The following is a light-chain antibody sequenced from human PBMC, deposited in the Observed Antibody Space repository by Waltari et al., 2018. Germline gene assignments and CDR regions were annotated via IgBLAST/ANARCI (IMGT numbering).Light chain of an antibody. CDR2: GAS. CDR1: QSITKKF. CDR3: QQYGSSVMYT. J-gene: IGKJ2*01. V-gene: IGKV3-20*01. Sequence: VLTQSPGTLSLSPVERATLSCRASQSITKKFFAWYQQKPGQAPRLLIYGASSRAAGIPDRFSGSGSGTDFTLTISRLEPEDSAVYYCQQYGSSVMYTFGQGTKLEIK.